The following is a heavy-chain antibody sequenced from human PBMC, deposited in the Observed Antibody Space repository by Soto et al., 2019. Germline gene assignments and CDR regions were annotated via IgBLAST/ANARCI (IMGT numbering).Heavy chain of an antibody. CDR1: GGSISSGDYY. V-gene: IGHV4-30-4*01. D-gene: IGHD6-19*01. CDR2: IYYSGST. CDR3: ARSPSYSSGWYYYFDY. Sequence: SETLSLTCTVSGGSISSGDYYWSWIRQPPGKGLEWIGYIYYSGSTYYNPSLKSRVTISVDTSKNQFSLKLSSVTAADTAVYYCARSPSYSSGWYYYFDYWGQGTLVTVSS. J-gene: IGHJ4*02.